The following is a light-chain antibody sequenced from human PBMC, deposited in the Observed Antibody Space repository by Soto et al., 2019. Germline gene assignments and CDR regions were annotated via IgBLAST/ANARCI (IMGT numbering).Light chain of an antibody. CDR2: DAS. CDR3: QQYDNFTLT. J-gene: IGKJ4*01. Sequence: EIQMTQSPSYLSESVGDKVTITCQASQDITYDLNWYQQKPGKAPKVLIYDASNLKTVVPSRFSGSGCWTDFTFAISSLQPEDIAPYFCQQYDNFTLTFGGGTKVESK. V-gene: IGKV1-33*01. CDR1: QDITYD.